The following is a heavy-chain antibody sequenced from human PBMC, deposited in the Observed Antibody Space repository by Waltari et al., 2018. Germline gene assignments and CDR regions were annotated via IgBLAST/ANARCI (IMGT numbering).Heavy chain of an antibody. CDR1: GYSFTSYW. V-gene: IGHV5-51*01. CDR3: ARHSVVLNDY. J-gene: IGHJ4*02. D-gene: IGHD2-15*01. Sequence: EVPLVQSGAEVKKPGESLKISCKGSGYSFTSYWIGWVRQMPGKGLEWVRIIYPGDSDTRYSPSCQGQVTISAEKSISTAYLQWSSLKASDTAMYDCARHSVVLNDYWGQGTLVTVSS. CDR2: IYPGDSDT.